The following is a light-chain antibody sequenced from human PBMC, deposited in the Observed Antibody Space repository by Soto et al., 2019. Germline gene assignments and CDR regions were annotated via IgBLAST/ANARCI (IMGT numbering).Light chain of an antibody. J-gene: IGKJ1*01. V-gene: IGKV1-5*01. Sequence: DIQMTQSPSTLSASVGDRVTITWRASQSISTWLAWYQQTPGKAPKLLIYDASSLESGVPSSFSGSGSGTEFTLTISSLQPDDFATYYCQQYNSYPWTFGQGTKVDIK. CDR1: QSISTW. CDR3: QQYNSYPWT. CDR2: DAS.